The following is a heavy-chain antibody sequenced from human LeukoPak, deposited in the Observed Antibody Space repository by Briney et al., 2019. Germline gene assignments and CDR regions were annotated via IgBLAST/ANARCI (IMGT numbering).Heavy chain of an antibody. CDR2: INHSGST. D-gene: IGHD3-22*01. Sequence: SETLSLTCAVYGGSFSGYYWSWIRQPPGKGLEWIGEINHSGSTNYNPSLKSRVTISVDTSKNQFSLKLSSVTAAGTAVYYCARGLLVHYYDSSGYYRPSSRYFDYWGQGTLVTVSS. V-gene: IGHV4-34*01. CDR3: ARGLLVHYYDSSGYYRPSSRYFDY. CDR1: GGSFSGYY. J-gene: IGHJ4*02.